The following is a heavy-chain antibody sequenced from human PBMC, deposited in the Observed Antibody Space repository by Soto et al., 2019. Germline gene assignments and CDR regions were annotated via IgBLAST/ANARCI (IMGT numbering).Heavy chain of an antibody. CDR2: ISSSSSYI. Sequence: GGSLRLSCAASGFTFSSYSMNWVRQAPGKGLEWVSSISSSSSYIYYADSVKGRFTISRDNAKNSLYLQMNSLRAEDTAVYYCARDGGAHRRRLLVYWGQGTLVTVSS. CDR3: ARDGGAHRRRLLVY. J-gene: IGHJ4*02. CDR1: GFTFSSYS. V-gene: IGHV3-21*01. D-gene: IGHD2-15*01.